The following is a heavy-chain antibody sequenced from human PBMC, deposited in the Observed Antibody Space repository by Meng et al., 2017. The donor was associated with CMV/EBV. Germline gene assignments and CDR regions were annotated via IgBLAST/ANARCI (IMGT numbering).Heavy chain of an antibody. CDR1: GGSISSGGYY. J-gene: IGHJ4*02. CDR3: ASSYYYDSSGYYQYYFDY. CDR2: IYYSGST. Sequence: LRLSCTVSGGSISSGGYYWSWIRQRPGKGLEWIGYIYYSGSTYYNPSLKSRVTISVDTSKNQFSLKLSAVTAADTAVYYCASSYYYDSSGYYQYYFDYWGQGTLVTVSS. V-gene: IGHV4-31*03. D-gene: IGHD3-22*01.